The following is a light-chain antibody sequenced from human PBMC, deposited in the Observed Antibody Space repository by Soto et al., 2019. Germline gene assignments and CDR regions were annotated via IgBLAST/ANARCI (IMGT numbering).Light chain of an antibody. CDR3: SSYTSSSTYVV. V-gene: IGLV2-14*01. CDR2: XXX. CDR1: SSDVGGYNY. Sequence: QSALTQPASVSGSPGQSITISCTGTSSDVGGYNYVSWYQQHPGKAXXLMIXXXXXXXXXXXXXFXXXXSGXXXXXXXXXXQAEDEADYYCSSYTSSSTYVVFGGGTKLTVL. J-gene: IGLJ2*01.